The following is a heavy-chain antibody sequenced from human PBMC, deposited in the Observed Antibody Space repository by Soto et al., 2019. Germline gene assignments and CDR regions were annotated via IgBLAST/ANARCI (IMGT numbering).Heavy chain of an antibody. CDR1: SYA. Sequence: SYAMSWVRQAPGKGLEWVSAISGSGGSTYYADSVKGRFTISRDNSKNTLYLQMNSLRAEDTAVYYCAKWEMLLRYFDWSHFDYWGQGTLVTVSS. CDR2: ISGSGGST. CDR3: AKWEMLLRYFDWSHFDY. J-gene: IGHJ4*02. D-gene: IGHD3-9*01. V-gene: IGHV3-23*01.